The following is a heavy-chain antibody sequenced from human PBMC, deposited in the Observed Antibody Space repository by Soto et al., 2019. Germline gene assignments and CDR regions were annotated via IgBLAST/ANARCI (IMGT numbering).Heavy chain of an antibody. V-gene: IGHV1-8*01. D-gene: IGHD5-12*01. CDR2: MNPNSGNT. CDR3: ARGYSGYDFSYYYYMDV. Sequence: QVQLVQSGAEVKKPGASVKVSCKASGYTFTRYDINWVRQATGQGLEWMGWMNPNSGNTAYAHKFQGRVTMTRNTSISTAYMELSSLRSEDTAVYYCARGYSGYDFSYYYYMDVWGKGTTVTVSS. CDR1: GYTFTRYD. J-gene: IGHJ6*03.